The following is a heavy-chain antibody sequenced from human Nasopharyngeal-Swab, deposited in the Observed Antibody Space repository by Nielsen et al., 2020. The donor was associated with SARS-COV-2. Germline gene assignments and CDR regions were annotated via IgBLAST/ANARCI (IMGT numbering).Heavy chain of an antibody. Sequence: SETLSLTCTVSGGSISSHSWSWIRQSPGKGLEWIGYFYYSGITNYNPSLKSRVTILIDTSKNQFSLKLNSVTAADTAVYYCAREAVGGLVDSWGQGTLVTVSS. CDR2: FYYSGIT. CDR3: AREAVGGLVDS. D-gene: IGHD1-26*01. V-gene: IGHV4-59*11. J-gene: IGHJ4*02. CDR1: GGSISSHS.